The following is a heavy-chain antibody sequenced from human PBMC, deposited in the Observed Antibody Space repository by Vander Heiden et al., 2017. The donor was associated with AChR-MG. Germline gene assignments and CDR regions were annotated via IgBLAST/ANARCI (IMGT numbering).Heavy chain of an antibody. CDR1: VVTFSSSA. D-gene: IGHD3-10*01. CDR2: ISYDGSNK. J-gene: IGHJ4*02. V-gene: IGHV3-30*18. Sequence: QVQLVESGGGVVSPWTSLRLYCAASVVTFSSSAVHWVRQAPGKGLEWVAVISYDGSNKYYADSVKGRFTISRDNSKNTLYLQMNSLRAEDTAVYYCAKSPFYGSGSFDYWGQGTLVTVSS. CDR3: AKSPFYGSGSFDY.